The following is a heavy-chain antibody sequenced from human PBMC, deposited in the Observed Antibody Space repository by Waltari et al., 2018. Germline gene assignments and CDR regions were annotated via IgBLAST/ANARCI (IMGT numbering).Heavy chain of an antibody. CDR3: ARLGGSGSYYNY. J-gene: IGHJ4*02. D-gene: IGHD1-26*01. Sequence: QLQLQASGPGLVQPSETLSLTCTVSGGSISRSSYYWGWPRQPPGKGLEWIGSIYYSGSTYYNPSLKSRVTISVDTSKNQFSLKLSSVTAADTAVYYCARLGGSGSYYNYWGQGTLVTVSS. CDR2: IYYSGST. V-gene: IGHV4-39*01. CDR1: GGSISRSSYY.